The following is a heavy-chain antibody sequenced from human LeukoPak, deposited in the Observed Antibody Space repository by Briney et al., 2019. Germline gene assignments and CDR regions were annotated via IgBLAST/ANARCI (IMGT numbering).Heavy chain of an antibody. J-gene: IGHJ4*02. Sequence: SQTLSLTCTVSGGSISSGTYYWTWIRQPAGKGLEWIGRIYTTGSTNYNPSLKSRVTMSTDTSKNQFSLKLSSVTAAVTAVYYCARVTTGGYYNCWGQGTLVTVSS. CDR1: GGSISSGTYY. D-gene: IGHD3-22*01. CDR3: ARVTTGGYYNC. CDR2: IYTTGST. V-gene: IGHV4-61*02.